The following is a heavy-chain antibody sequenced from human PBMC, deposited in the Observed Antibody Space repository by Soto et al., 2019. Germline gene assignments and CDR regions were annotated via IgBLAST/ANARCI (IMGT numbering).Heavy chain of an antibody. CDR1: GFTFSTYT. CDR3: ARGVLVPYYYHAMDV. J-gene: IGHJ6*02. D-gene: IGHD2-2*01. Sequence: PGGSLRLSCAASGFTFSTYTMQWVRQAPGKGLEWVAAIWYDGTNKYYADSVKGRFTISRDNSENTLYLRMNSLRAGDTAVYYCARGVLVPYYYHAMDVWGQGTTVTVSS. CDR2: IWYDGTNK. V-gene: IGHV3-33*01.